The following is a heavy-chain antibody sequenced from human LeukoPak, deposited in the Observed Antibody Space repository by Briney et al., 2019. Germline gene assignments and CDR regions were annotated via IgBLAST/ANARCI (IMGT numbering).Heavy chain of an antibody. CDR1: GDSISSSTYY. J-gene: IGHJ4*02. CDR3: ATTLPSDYDILTGYYPLDY. CDR2: IYFSAST. D-gene: IGHD3-9*01. Sequence: PSETLSLTCTVSGDSISSSTYYWVWIRQPPGKGLEWIGGIYFSASTYYNPSLKSRVTISVDTSKNQFSLKLSSVTAADTAVYYCATTLPSDYDILTGYYPLDYWGQGTLVTVSS. V-gene: IGHV4-39*01.